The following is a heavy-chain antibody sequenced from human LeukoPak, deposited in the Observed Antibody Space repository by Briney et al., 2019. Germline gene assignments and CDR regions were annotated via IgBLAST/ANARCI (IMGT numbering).Heavy chain of an antibody. J-gene: IGHJ4*02. CDR1: GFSISSNG. CDR3: AKGVGWLAEASDF. CDR2: ISWNSGSI. Sequence: GGSLRLSCASSGFSISSNGMTWVRQAPGKGLEWVSGISWNSGSIGYADSVEGRFTISRDNAKNSLYLQMNSLRAEDTAVYYCAKGVGWLAEASDFWGQGTLVTVSS. D-gene: IGHD6-19*01. V-gene: IGHV3-9*01.